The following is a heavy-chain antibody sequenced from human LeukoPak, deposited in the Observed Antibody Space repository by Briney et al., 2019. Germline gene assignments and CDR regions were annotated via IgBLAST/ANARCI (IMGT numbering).Heavy chain of an antibody. CDR1: GGSISSISYY. J-gene: IGHJ4*02. CDR2: ISYGGTT. Sequence: SETLSLTCTVSGGSISSISYYWGWIRQPPGKGLEWIGAISYGGTTYSSPSLKSRVTMDLDKSRNRFSLKLTSVTAADTAGYYCDGNKFYHFQYWGQGALVTVSS. V-gene: IGHV4-39*01. CDR3: DGNKFYHFQY. D-gene: IGHD1/OR15-1a*01.